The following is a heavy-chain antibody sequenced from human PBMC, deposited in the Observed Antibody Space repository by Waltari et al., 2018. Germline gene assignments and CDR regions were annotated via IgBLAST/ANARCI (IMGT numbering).Heavy chain of an antibody. J-gene: IGHJ3*02. CDR2: IYYSGST. CDR3: AREGQWLQRGYSAFDI. CDR1: GGSISSYY. Sequence: QVQLQESGPGLVKPSETLSLTCTVSGGSISSYYWSWIRQPPGKGLELIGYIYYSGSTTYTPSLTSRVTISVDTSKNQFSLKLSSVTAADTAVYYCAREGQWLQRGYSAFDIWGQGTMVTVSS. V-gene: IGHV4-59*01. D-gene: IGHD6-19*01.